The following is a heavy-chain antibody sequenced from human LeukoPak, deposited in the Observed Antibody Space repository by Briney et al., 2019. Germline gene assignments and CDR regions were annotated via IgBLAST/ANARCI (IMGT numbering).Heavy chain of an antibody. J-gene: IGHJ4*02. CDR1: GFIVSDTY. D-gene: IGHD6-19*01. V-gene: IGHV3-53*01. Sequence: QPGGSLRLSCAASGFIVSDTYMGWVRQAPGKALEWVSLIYSGGSTYYADSVKGRFTISKDNSKNTLYLQMNNLGAEDTAMYYCARESQFSSGWYYFDSWGQGTLVTVSS. CDR3: ARESQFSSGWYYFDS. CDR2: IYSGGST.